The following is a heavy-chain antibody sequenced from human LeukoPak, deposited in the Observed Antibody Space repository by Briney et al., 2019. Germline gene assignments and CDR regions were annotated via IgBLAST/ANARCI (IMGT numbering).Heavy chain of an antibody. CDR2: INHSGST. CDR1: GGSFSGYY. CDR3: ARGFPRVATRPLDY. Sequence: SETLSLTCAVYGGSFSGYYWSWICQPPGKGLEWIGEINHSGSTNYNPSLKSRVTISVDTSKNQFSLKLSSATAADTAVYYCARGFPRVATRPLDYWGQGTLVTVSS. V-gene: IGHV4-34*01. D-gene: IGHD5-12*01. J-gene: IGHJ4*02.